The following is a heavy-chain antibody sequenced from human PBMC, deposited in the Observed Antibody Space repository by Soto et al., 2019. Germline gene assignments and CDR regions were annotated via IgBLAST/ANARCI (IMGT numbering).Heavy chain of an antibody. CDR2: IKQDGRKK. V-gene: IGHV3-7*03. J-gene: IGHJ2*01. CDR3: ATRAWYFDL. CDR1: GLTVSSYW. Sequence: GGSLRLSCAASGLTVSSYWMTWVRQAPGKGLEWVANIKQDGRKKYYVDSVKGRFTISRENARNPLSLQMNRLRAEDTAVYHCATRAWYFDLWGRGTLVTVSS.